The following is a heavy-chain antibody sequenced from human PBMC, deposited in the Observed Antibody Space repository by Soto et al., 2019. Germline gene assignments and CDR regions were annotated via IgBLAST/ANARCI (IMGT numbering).Heavy chain of an antibody. D-gene: IGHD2-15*01. V-gene: IGHV1-8*01. CDR2: MNPNSGNT. CDR3: ARGSREVVVVAAEGREEYYYYYMDV. CDR1: GYTFTSYD. J-gene: IGHJ6*03. Sequence: ASVKVSCKASGYTFTSYDINWVRQATGQGLEWMGWMNPNSGNTGYAQKFQGRVTMTRNTSISTAYMELSSLRSEDTAVYYCARGSREVVVVAAEGREEYYYYYMDVWGKGNTVTVSS.